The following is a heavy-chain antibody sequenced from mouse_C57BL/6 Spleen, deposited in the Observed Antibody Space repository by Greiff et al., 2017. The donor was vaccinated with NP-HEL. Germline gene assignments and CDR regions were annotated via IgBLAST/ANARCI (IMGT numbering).Heavy chain of an antibody. Sequence: EVKVVESGGDLVKPGASLKLSCAASGFTFSSYGMSWVRQTPDKRLEWVATISSGGGCPYYPDKVKGRVTITRDNAKNTLYLQMSRLKSEDTAMYYCARSTLVTTGFAYWGPGPLVTVSA. J-gene: IGHJ3*01. V-gene: IGHV5-6*01. CDR1: GFTFSSYG. CDR3: ARSTLVTTGFAY. D-gene: IGHD2-2*01. CDR2: ISSGGGCP.